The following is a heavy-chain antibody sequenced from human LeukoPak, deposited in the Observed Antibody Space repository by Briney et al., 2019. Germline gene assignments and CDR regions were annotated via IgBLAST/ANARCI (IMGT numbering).Heavy chain of an antibody. D-gene: IGHD3-9*01. CDR1: GFTFSSYS. V-gene: IGHV3-21*01. CDR3: ARDPTYYDILTGYTSPCFDY. J-gene: IGHJ4*02. Sequence: PGGSLRLSCAASGFTFSSYSMNWVRQAPGKGLEWVSSISSSSSYIYYADSVKGRFTISRDNAKNSLYLQMNSLRAEDTAVYYCARDPTYYDILTGYTSPCFDYWGQGTLVTVSS. CDR2: ISSSSSYI.